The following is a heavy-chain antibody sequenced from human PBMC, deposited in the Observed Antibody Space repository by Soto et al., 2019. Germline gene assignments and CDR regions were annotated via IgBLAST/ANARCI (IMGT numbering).Heavy chain of an antibody. V-gene: IGHV4-59*01. CDR2: IYSSGST. CDR1: GGSISHYY. CDR3: ARDGYSYGLDWLDP. D-gene: IGHD5-18*01. J-gene: IGHJ5*02. Sequence: PSETLSLTCTVSGGSISHYYWSWIRQPPGKGLEWIGYIYSSGSTNYNPSLKSRVGISVDTSKNQFSLKLSSVTAADTAVYYCARDGYSYGLDWLDPWGQGTLVTVSS.